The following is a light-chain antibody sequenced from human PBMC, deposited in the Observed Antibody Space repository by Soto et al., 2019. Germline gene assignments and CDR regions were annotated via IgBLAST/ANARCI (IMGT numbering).Light chain of an antibody. V-gene: IGKV3-15*01. CDR2: GAS. CDR1: ESVSSH. CDR3: HQYNSYPYT. J-gene: IGKJ2*01. Sequence: ERVMTQSPATLSVSPGERATLSCRASESVSSHLAWYQQKPGLAPRLLIYGASTRATGVPARFIGSGSGTEFTLTISSLQPDDFATYYCHQYNSYPYTFGQGTKVDIK.